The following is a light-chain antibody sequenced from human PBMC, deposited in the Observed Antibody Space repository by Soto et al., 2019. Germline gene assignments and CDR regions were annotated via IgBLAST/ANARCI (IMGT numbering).Light chain of an antibody. CDR2: GAS. V-gene: IGKV3-20*01. CDR3: QRYGS. J-gene: IGKJ1*01. Sequence: EVVMTQSPATLSVSPGERATLSCRASQSVSGNLAWYQQKPGQAPRLLIYGASSRATGIPDRFSGSGSGTDFTLTTSRLEPEDFAVYYCQRYGSFGQGTKVDIK. CDR1: QSVSGN.